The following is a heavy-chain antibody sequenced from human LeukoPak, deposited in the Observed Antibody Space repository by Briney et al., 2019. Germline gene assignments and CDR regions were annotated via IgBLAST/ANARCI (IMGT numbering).Heavy chain of an antibody. CDR1: GGSFSGYY. J-gene: IGHJ4*02. V-gene: IGHV4-34*01. D-gene: IGHD2-2*01. CDR2: INHSGST. Sequence: PSETLSLTCAVYGGSFSGYYWSWIRQPPGKGLEWIGEINHSGSTNYNPSLKSRVTISIDTSKNQFSLRLNSVTAADTAVYYCARGMPYHFDYWGQGTLVTVSS. CDR3: ARGMPYHFDY.